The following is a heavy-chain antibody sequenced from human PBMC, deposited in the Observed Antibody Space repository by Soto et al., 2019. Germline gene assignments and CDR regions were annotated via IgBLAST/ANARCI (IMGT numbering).Heavy chain of an antibody. J-gene: IGHJ5*02. CDR2: IYYSGST. CDR3: ARGFSYACSGGSCYTGGFDP. CDR1: GGSISSYY. V-gene: IGHV4-59*08. D-gene: IGHD2-15*01. Sequence: PSETLSLTCTVSGGSISSYYWSWIRQPPGKGLEGIGYIYYSGSTNYNPSLKSRVTISVDTSKNQFSLKLSSVTAADTAVYYCARGFSYACSGGSCYTGGFDPWGQGTLVTVSS.